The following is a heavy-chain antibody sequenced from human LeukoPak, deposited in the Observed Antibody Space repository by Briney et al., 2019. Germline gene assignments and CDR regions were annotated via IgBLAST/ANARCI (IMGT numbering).Heavy chain of an antibody. Sequence: GRSLRLSCAASGFTFDDYAMHWVRQAPGKGLEWVLGISWNSGSIGYADSVKGRFTISRDNAKNSLYLQMNSLRAEDTALYYCAKGPPSGSYFPDHYFDYWGQGTLVTVSS. D-gene: IGHD1-26*01. CDR1: GFTFDDYA. V-gene: IGHV3-9*01. J-gene: IGHJ4*02. CDR3: AKGPPSGSYFPDHYFDY. CDR2: ISWNSGSI.